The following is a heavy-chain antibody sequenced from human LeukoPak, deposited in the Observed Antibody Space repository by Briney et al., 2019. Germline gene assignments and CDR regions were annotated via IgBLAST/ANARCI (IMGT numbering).Heavy chain of an antibody. CDR3: AKDSRSVVVTVDPYYLDY. J-gene: IGHJ4*02. CDR2: ISSSSIYI. CDR1: GFTFSSYN. D-gene: IGHD2-21*02. V-gene: IGHV3-21*01. Sequence: GGSLRLSCVASGFTFSSYNMNWVRQAPGKGLEWVSSISSSSIYIYYADSVKGRFTISRDNAKSSLSLQMNSLRAEDTAVYYCAKDSRSVVVTVDPYYLDYCGQGTLVTVSS.